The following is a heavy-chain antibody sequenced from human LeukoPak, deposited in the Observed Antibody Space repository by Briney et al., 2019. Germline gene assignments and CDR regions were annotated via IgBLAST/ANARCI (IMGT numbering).Heavy chain of an antibody. CDR2: IYSGGST. D-gene: IGHD3-9*01. CDR3: ARDALYYDILTGLYYYYGMDV. CDR1: GFTFSSYW. J-gene: IGHJ6*02. V-gene: IGHV3-53*01. Sequence: QAGGSLRLSCAASGFTFSSYWMNWARQAPGKGLEWVSVIYSGGSTYYADSVKGRFTISRDNSKNTLYLQMNSLRAEDTAVYYCARDALYYDILTGLYYYYGMDVWGQGTTVIVSS.